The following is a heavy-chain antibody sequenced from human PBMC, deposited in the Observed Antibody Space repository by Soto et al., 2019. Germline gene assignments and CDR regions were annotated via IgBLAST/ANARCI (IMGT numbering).Heavy chain of an antibody. CDR2: IIPIFGTA. CDR3: ARGVALMAYFSGMDV. CDR1: GGTFSSYA. Sequence: SLKLSCKASGGTFSSYAISWGRQAPGQVLEWMGGIIPIFGTANYAQKFQGRVTITADESTSTAYIELSSLRSEDTAVYYCARGVALMAYFSGMDVWGQGTRVTVS. D-gene: IGHD2-21*01. V-gene: IGHV1-69*13. J-gene: IGHJ6*02.